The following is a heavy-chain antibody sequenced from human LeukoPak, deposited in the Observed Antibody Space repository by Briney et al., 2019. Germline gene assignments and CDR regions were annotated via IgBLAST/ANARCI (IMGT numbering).Heavy chain of an antibody. J-gene: IGHJ6*03. CDR1: GGSFSGYY. Sequence: SETLSLTCAVYGGSFSGYYWSWIRRPPGKGLEWIGEINHSGSTNYNPSLKSRVTISVDTSKNQFSLKLSSVTAADTAVYYCARRVVVPAAIHYMDVWGKGTTVTVSS. V-gene: IGHV4-34*01. D-gene: IGHD2-2*02. CDR2: INHSGST. CDR3: ARRVVVPAAIHYMDV.